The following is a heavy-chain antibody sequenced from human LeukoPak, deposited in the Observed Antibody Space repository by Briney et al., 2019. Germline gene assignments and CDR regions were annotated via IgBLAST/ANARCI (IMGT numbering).Heavy chain of an antibody. D-gene: IGHD3-22*01. V-gene: IGHV4-61*02. CDR2: VYISGST. CDR1: GDSITIGTYY. Sequence: PSQTLSLTCSVSGDSITIGTYYWSWIRQPAGKGLELIGRVYISGSTNYNLSLRSRGTISLATSNNQFSLNLSSVTAADTAVYYSARHNYYDSSGYYGDAFDIWGQGTMVTVSS. CDR3: ARHNYYDSSGYYGDAFDI. J-gene: IGHJ3*02.